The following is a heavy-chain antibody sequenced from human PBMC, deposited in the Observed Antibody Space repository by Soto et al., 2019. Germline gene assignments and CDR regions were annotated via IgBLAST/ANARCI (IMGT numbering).Heavy chain of an antibody. J-gene: IGHJ6*02. Sequence: SETLSLTCTVSGGSVSSDIYYWSWIRQPPGKGLEWIGQIYHIGSTNYNPSLESRITISIDTPKNQFSLKLSSVTAADTAVYFCARDHYCSGGTCYSPYGMDVWGQGTTVTVSS. D-gene: IGHD2-15*01. V-gene: IGHV4-61*01. CDR2: IYHIGST. CDR1: GGSVSSDIYY. CDR3: ARDHYCSGGTCYSPYGMDV.